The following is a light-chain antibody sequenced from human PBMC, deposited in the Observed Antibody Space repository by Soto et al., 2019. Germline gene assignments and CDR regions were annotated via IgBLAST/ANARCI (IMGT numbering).Light chain of an antibody. CDR2: GAS. CDR1: QSVSNN. J-gene: IGKJ4*02. CDR3: QQYNNWPLT. V-gene: IGKV3-15*01. Sequence: EVVMKQSPATLSVSPGERATLNCRASQSVSNNFAWYQQKPGQAPRLLIYGASTRATAIPARFSGSGSGTEFTLTISSLQSEDFAVYYCQQYNNWPLTFGGGTKVDI.